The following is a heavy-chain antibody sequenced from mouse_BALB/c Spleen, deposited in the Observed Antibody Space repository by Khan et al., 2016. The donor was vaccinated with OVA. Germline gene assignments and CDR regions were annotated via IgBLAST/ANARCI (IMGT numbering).Heavy chain of an antibody. CDR1: GYTFTSYT. D-gene: IGHD2-14*01. CDR2: INPSNGYT. Sequence: QVHVKQSGAELARPGASVKMSCKASGYTFTSYTIHWIKERPGQGLEWIGYINPSNGYTNYNQKFKDKATLTTDKSSTTAYLQLRSLTSDDSAVYNCVRDGAYHRNDGWFAYWGQGTLVTVSA. J-gene: IGHJ3*01. CDR3: VRDGAYHRNDGWFAY. V-gene: IGHV1-4*01.